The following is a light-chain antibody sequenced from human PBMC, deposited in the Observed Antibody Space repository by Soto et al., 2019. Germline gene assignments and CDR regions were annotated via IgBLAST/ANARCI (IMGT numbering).Light chain of an antibody. CDR2: SNH. J-gene: IGLJ3*02. CDR3: AAWDDSLWV. V-gene: IGLV1-44*01. Sequence: QSVLTQPPSASGTLGQRVTISCSGSSSNIGSNTVNWYQQLPGSAPKVLIYSNHQRPSGVPDRFSGSKSGTSASLAISGLQSEDEADYYCAAWDDSLWVFGGGTQPTVL. CDR1: SSNIGSNT.